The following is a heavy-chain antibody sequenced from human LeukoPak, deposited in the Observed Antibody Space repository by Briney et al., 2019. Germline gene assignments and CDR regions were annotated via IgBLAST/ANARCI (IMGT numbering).Heavy chain of an antibody. V-gene: IGHV1-69*04. J-gene: IGHJ4*02. CDR1: GGTFSSYA. D-gene: IGHD3-22*01. Sequence: GASVKVSCKASGGTFSSYAISWVRQAPGQGLEWMGRIIPILGIANYAQKFQGRVTITADKSTSTAYMELSSLRSEDTAVYYCARDRFSDSSGYYYIDYWGQGTLVTVSS. CDR2: IIPILGIA. CDR3: ARDRFSDSSGYYYIDY.